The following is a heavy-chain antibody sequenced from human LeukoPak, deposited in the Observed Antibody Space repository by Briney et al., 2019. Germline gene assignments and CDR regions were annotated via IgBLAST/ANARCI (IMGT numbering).Heavy chain of an antibody. CDR3: AKDASTTVVTGDYFDY. V-gene: IGHV3-66*01. CDR1: GFTVSGNY. J-gene: IGHJ4*02. Sequence: PGGSLRLSCAASGFTVSGNYMSWVRQAPGKGLEWVSVIYSGGSTYYADSVKGRFTISRDNSKNTLYLQMNSLRAEDTAVYYCAKDASTTVVTGDYFDYWGQGTLVTVSS. D-gene: IGHD4-23*01. CDR2: IYSGGST.